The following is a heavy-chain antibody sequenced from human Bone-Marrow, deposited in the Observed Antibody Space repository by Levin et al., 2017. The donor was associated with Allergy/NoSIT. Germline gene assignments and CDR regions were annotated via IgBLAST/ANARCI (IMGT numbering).Heavy chain of an antibody. CDR2: INGDGSGT. CDR1: GFSFSSVW. D-gene: IGHD2-21*01. Sequence: PGGSLRLSCAASGFSFSSVWLSWVRQAPGKGLVWVSRINGDGSGTSYADSVRGRFTISRDNAKNTLYLQMDRLRAEDTAVYYCARFNRLNSFDMWGQGTMVSVSS. CDR3: ARFNRLNSFDM. J-gene: IGHJ3*02. V-gene: IGHV3-74*01.